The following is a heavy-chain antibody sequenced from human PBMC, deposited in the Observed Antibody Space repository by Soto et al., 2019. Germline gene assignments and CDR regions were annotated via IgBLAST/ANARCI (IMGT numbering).Heavy chain of an antibody. CDR2: IWYDGSNK. CDR3: ARASPVYCSGGSCYVRSTYYYYYMDV. Sequence: GGSLRLSCAASGFTFSSYGMHWVRQAPGKGLEWVAVIWYDGSNKYYADSVKGRFTISRDNSKNTLYLQMNSLRAEDTAVYYCARASPVYCSGGSCYVRSTYYYYYMDVWGKGTTVTVSS. J-gene: IGHJ6*03. CDR1: GFTFSSYG. D-gene: IGHD2-15*01. V-gene: IGHV3-33*01.